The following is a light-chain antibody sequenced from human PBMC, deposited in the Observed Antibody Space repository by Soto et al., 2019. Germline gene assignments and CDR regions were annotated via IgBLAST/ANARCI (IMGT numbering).Light chain of an antibody. Sequence: QSVLTQPASVSGSPGQSITISCSGTSSNIGGYNIVSWYQQHPGKAPKLLVYEVTNRPSGVSDRSSGSKSGNTASLTISGLQAEDEADYYCNSYTNSSAVVFGGGTKVTVL. J-gene: IGLJ2*01. CDR2: EVT. V-gene: IGLV2-14*01. CDR3: NSYTNSSAVV. CDR1: SSNIGGYNI.